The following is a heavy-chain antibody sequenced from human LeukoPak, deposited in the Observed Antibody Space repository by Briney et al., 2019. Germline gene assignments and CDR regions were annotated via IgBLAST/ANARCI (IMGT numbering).Heavy chain of an antibody. CDR2: IYHSGST. Sequence: SETLSLTCTVSGYSISSGYYWGWIRQPPGKGLEWIGSIYHSGSTYYNPSLKSRVTISVDTSKNQFSLKLSSVTAADTAVYYCASYESFGSGSYYFDYWGQGTLVTVSS. V-gene: IGHV4-38-2*02. D-gene: IGHD3-10*01. CDR1: GYSISSGYY. J-gene: IGHJ4*02. CDR3: ASYESFGSGSYYFDY.